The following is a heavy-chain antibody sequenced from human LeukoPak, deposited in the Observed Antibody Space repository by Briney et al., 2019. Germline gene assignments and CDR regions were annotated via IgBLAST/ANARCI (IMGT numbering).Heavy chain of an antibody. CDR2: ISSSGSTI. J-gene: IGHJ4*02. D-gene: IGHD3/OR15-3a*01. CDR1: GFTFSSYE. Sequence: GGSLRLSCAASGFTFSSYEMNWVRQAPGKGLEWVSYISSSGSTIYYADSVKGRFTISRDNAKNSLYLQMNSLRAEDPAVYYCARVWTGLPPDYWGQGTLVTVSS. CDR3: ARVWTGLPPDY. V-gene: IGHV3-48*03.